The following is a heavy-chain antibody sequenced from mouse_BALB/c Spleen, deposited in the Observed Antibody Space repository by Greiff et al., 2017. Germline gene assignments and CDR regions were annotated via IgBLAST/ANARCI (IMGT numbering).Heavy chain of an antibody. CDR2: ILPGSGST. D-gene: IGHD1-1*01. Sequence: VQLQQSGAELMKPGASVKISCKATGYTFSSYWIEWVKQRPGHGLEWIGEILPGSGSTNYNEKFKGKATFTADTSSNTAYMQLSSLTSEDSAVYYCARRGSRWYFDVWGAGTTVTVSS. J-gene: IGHJ1*01. CDR1: GYTFSSYW. CDR3: ARRGSRWYFDV. V-gene: IGHV1-9*01.